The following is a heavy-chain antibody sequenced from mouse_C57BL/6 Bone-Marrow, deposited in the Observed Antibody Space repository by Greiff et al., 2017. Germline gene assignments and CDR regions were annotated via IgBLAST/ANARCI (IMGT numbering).Heavy chain of an antibody. V-gene: IGHV5-12*01. CDR2: ISNGGGST. Sequence: EVMLVESGGGLVQPGGSLKLSCAASGFTFSDYYMYWVRQTPEKRLEWVAYISNGGGSTYYPDTVKGRFTISRDNARNTLYLQMSRLKSEDTAMYYCARQGITTVVAHWYFDVWGTGTTVTGSS. CDR3: ARQGITTVVAHWYFDV. D-gene: IGHD1-1*01. CDR1: GFTFSDYY. J-gene: IGHJ1*03.